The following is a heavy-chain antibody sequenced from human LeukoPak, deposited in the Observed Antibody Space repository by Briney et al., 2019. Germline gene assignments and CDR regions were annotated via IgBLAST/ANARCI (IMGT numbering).Heavy chain of an antibody. CDR1: GFTFSNAW. V-gene: IGHV3-15*01. CDR2: IKSKTDGETT. Sequence: GGSLRLPCAGSGFTFSNAWMSWVRQAPGKGLEWVGRIKSKTDGETTDYAAPVKGRFTISRDDSENTLYLQMNSLKTEDTAVYYCIWNDAGDYWGQGTLVTVSS. CDR3: IWNDAGDY. D-gene: IGHD1-1*01. J-gene: IGHJ4*02.